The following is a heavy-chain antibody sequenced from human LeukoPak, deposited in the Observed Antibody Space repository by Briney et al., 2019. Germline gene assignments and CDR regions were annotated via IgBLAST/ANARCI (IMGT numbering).Heavy chain of an antibody. D-gene: IGHD1-26*01. Sequence: GASLQISSKGSGYRFTSYWIGWVRQLAGKGLEWMGIIYPGDSDTRYGPSFQGQVTISADKSISTAYLQWSSLKASDTAMYYCARYKIVGATRNFDYWGQGTLVTVSS. CDR3: ARYKIVGATRNFDY. CDR1: GYRFTSYW. J-gene: IGHJ4*02. CDR2: IYPGDSDT. V-gene: IGHV5-51*01.